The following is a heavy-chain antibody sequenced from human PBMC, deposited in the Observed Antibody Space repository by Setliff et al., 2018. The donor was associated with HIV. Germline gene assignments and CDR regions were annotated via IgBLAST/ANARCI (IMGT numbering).Heavy chain of an antibody. CDR2: IHYSGST. V-gene: IGHV4-30-4*08. D-gene: IGHD3-10*01. CDR1: GGSISIGDYY. CDR3: ARGSGKMVRGIFSVSYYYFMDV. J-gene: IGHJ6*03. Sequence: SETLSLTCTVSGGSISIGDYYWTWIRQRPGKGLEWIGYIHYSGSTFYNPSLKSRVTISVDTSKNQFSLKLSFVTAADTAVYYCARGSGKMVRGIFSVSYYYFMDVWCKGTTVTVSS.